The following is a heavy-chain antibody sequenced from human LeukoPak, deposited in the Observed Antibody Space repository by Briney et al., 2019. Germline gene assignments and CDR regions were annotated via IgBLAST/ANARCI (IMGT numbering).Heavy chain of an antibody. CDR2: IYSGGST. Sequence: GGSPRLSCAASGFTVSSNYMSWVRQAPGKGLEWVSVIYSGGSTYYADSVKGRFSISRDNAKNTLYLQMNSLRVEDTAVYYCARGRPHGNDYWGQGTLVTVSS. J-gene: IGHJ4*02. CDR1: GFTVSSNY. D-gene: IGHD4-23*01. CDR3: ARGRPHGNDY. V-gene: IGHV3-53*01.